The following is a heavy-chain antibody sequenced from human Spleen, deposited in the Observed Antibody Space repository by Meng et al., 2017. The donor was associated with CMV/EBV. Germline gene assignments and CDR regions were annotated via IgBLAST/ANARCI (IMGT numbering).Heavy chain of an antibody. CDR3: ARGGSYWAYSMDV. V-gene: IGHV3-30-3*01. CDR2: ISYDGSNK. J-gene: IGHJ6*02. Sequence: GESLKISCAASGFTFSSYAMHWVRQAPGKGLEWVAVISYDGSNKYYADSVKGRFTISRDNSKNTLYLQMNSLRAEDTAVYYCARGGSYWAYSMDVWGQGTTVTVSS. CDR1: GFTFSSYA. D-gene: IGHD1-26*01.